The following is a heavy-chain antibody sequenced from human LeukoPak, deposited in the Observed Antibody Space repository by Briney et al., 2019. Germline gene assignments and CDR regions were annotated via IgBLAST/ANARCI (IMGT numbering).Heavy chain of an antibody. CDR1: GFSLSTSGMC. D-gene: IGHD1-26*01. V-gene: IGHV2-70*01. Sequence: ESGPALVKPTQTLTLTCTFSGFSLSTSGMCVSWIRQPPGKALEWLALIDWDDDKYYSTSLKTRLTISKDTSKNQVVLTMTNMDPVDTATYYCARIPGSGSYYHYGMDVWGKGTTVTASS. CDR3: ARIPGSGSYYHYGMDV. CDR2: IDWDDDK. J-gene: IGHJ6*04.